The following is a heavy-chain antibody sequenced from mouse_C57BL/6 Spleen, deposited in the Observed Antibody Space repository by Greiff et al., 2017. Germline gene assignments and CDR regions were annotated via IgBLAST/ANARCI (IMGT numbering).Heavy chain of an antibody. Sequence: QVQLQQSGPELVKPGASVKISCKASGYAFSSSWMNWVKQRPGKGLEWLGRIYPGDGDTNYTGKFKGKATLTADKSSSTAYMQLSSLTSEDSAVYFCARPYYYGSLPYAMDYWGQGTSVTVSS. CDR3: ARPYYYGSLPYAMDY. V-gene: IGHV1-82*01. J-gene: IGHJ4*01. CDR1: GYAFSSSW. D-gene: IGHD1-1*01. CDR2: IYPGDGDT.